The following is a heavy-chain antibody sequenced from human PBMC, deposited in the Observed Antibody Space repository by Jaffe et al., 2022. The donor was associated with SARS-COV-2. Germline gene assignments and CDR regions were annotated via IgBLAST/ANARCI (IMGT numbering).Heavy chain of an antibody. CDR3: ARLLRAYCGGDCDWFDP. CDR1: GGTFSSYA. D-gene: IGHD2-21*02. V-gene: IGHV1-69*01. Sequence: QVQLVQSGAEVKKPGSSVKVSCKASGGTFSSYAISWVRQAPGQGLEWMGGIIPIFGTANYAQKFQGRVTITADESTSTAYMELSSLRSEDTAVYYCARLLRAYCGGDCDWFDPWGQGTLVTVSS. J-gene: IGHJ5*02. CDR2: IIPIFGTA.